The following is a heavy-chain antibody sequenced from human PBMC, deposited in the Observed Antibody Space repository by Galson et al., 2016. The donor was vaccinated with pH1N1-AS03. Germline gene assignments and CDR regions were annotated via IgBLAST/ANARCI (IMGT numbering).Heavy chain of an antibody. D-gene: IGHD6-25*01. CDR2: IDWDDDK. CDR3: ARKRHGSRGPFDP. CDR1: GFSLSTSGMR. V-gene: IGHV2-70*01. Sequence: PALVKPTQTLTLTCTFSGFSLSTSGMRVSWIRQPPGKALEWLAFIDWDDDKYYSTSLKTRLTISKDTSKTQVVLTMTNMDPVDTATYYCARKRHGSRGPFDPWGQGALVTVSS. J-gene: IGHJ5*02.